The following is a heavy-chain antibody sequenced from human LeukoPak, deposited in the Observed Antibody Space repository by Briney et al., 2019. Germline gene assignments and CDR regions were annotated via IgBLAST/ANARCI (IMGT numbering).Heavy chain of an antibody. CDR3: ARGGSGSMNPDYYYYMDV. V-gene: IGHV4-34*01. D-gene: IGHD3-22*01. J-gene: IGHJ6*03. Sequence: SETLSLTCAVYGGSFSGYYWSWISQPPGKGLEWIGEINHSGSTNYNPSLKSRVTISVDTSKNQFSLKLSSVTAADTAVYYCARGGSGSMNPDYYYYMDVWGKGSTVTVSS. CDR1: GGSFSGYY. CDR2: INHSGST.